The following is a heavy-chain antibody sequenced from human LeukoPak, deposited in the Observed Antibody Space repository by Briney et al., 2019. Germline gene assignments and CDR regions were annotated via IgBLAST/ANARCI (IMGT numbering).Heavy chain of an antibody. D-gene: IGHD3-16*02. J-gene: IGHJ4*02. V-gene: IGHV3-23*01. CDR1: GFAFGSEA. Sequence: GGSLRLSCAVSGFAFGSEAMSWVRQSPARGLEWVASISPGGGTTYYADYVRGRFTISRDNSKNTVYVQMNSLRAEDTAVYYCARASDYVWGSYRSPFDYWGQGTLVTVSS. CDR2: ISPGGGTT. CDR3: ARASDYVWGSYRSPFDY.